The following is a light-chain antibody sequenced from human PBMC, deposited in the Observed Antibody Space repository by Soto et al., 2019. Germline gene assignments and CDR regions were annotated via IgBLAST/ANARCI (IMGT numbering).Light chain of an antibody. CDR3: MPALKTLLT. V-gene: IGKV2-28*01. CDR2: LGS. CDR1: QSLLHSKGYNY. J-gene: IGKJ4*01. Sequence: DIVMTQSPLSLPVTPGEPASISCRSSQSLLHSKGYNYLDWYLQKPGQSPQLLIYLGSNRASGVPDRFSGSGLGTQFTLKLSRVEAEDVGVYYCMPALKTLLTFGGGTKVEIK.